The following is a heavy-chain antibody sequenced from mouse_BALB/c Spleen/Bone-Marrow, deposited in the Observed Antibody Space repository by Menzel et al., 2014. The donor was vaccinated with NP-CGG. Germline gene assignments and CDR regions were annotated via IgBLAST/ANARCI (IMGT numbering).Heavy chain of an antibody. Sequence: EVNVVESGGGLVQPGGSLKLSCAASGFTFSNYGMSWVRQTPDKRLELVATINSNGGSTYYPDSVKGRFTISRDTAKNTLYLQMSSLKSEKTAMYYCVRGNYGNYVDYFDFWGQGTTLTVSS. V-gene: IGHV5-6-3*01. D-gene: IGHD2-1*01. J-gene: IGHJ2*01. CDR2: INSNGGST. CDR3: VRGNYGNYVDYFDF. CDR1: GFTFSNYG.